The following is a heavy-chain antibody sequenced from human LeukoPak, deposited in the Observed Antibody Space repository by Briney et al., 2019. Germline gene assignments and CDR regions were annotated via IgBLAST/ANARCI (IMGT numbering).Heavy chain of an antibody. Sequence: PGGSLRLSCAASGFTFSSYAMHWVRQAPGKGLEWVSYISSSSSIKHYADSVKGRFTISRDNAENSLYLQMNSLRDEDTGVYYCARDLISGDYTFDYWGQGTLVTVSS. V-gene: IGHV3-48*02. J-gene: IGHJ4*02. CDR2: ISSSSSIK. CDR1: GFTFSSYA. CDR3: ARDLISGDYTFDY. D-gene: IGHD4-11*01.